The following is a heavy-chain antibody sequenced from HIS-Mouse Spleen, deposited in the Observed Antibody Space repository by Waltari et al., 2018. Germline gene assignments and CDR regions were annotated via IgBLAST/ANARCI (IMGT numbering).Heavy chain of an antibody. D-gene: IGHD5-18*01. V-gene: IGHV1-69*04. CDR1: GGTFSSYA. CDR3: ARLADTAMVTMGYYFDY. CDR2: IIPNLGIA. J-gene: IGHJ4*02. Sequence: QVQLVQSGAEVKKPGSSVKVSCKASGGTFSSYAISWVRQAPGQGLEWMGRIIPNLGIANYAQKFQGRVTITADKSTSTAYMELSSLRSEDTAVYYCARLADTAMVTMGYYFDYWGQGTLVTVSS.